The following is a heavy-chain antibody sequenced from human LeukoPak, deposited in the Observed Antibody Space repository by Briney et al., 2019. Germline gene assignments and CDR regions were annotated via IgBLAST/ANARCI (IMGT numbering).Heavy chain of an antibody. Sequence: PSQTLSLTCTVSSYSISSGDYYWSWIRQPPGKGLEFIGYINKKGGTFYNPPLKSRVSISIDTSKNQFSLKLTSVTAADTAVYFCAREHKSYGDYPYYFDSWGQGTLVTVSS. D-gene: IGHD4-17*01. J-gene: IGHJ4*02. CDR3: AREHKSYGDYPYYFDS. CDR2: INKKGGT. V-gene: IGHV4-30-4*01. CDR1: SYSISSGDYY.